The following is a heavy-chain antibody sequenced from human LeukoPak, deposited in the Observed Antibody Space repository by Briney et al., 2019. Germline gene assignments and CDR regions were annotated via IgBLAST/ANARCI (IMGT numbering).Heavy chain of an antibody. V-gene: IGHV1-18*01. D-gene: IGHD3-10*01. CDR3: ARDRLTVITMVRGVIGGFDP. J-gene: IGHJ5*02. CDR1: GYTFNSYG. CDR2: ISAYNGNT. Sequence: ASVKVSCKASGYTFNSYGISWVRQAPGQGLEWMGWISAYNGNTNYAQKLQGRVTMTTDTSTSTAYMELRSLRSDDTAVYYCARDRLTVITMVRGVIGGFDPWGQGTLVTVSS.